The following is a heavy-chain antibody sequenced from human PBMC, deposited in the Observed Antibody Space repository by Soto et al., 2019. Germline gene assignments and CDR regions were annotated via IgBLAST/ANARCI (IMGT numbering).Heavy chain of an antibody. CDR2: INKDGSKQ. J-gene: IGHJ5*02. CDR1: GFTFTAYN. CDR3: TTKNWFQKS. D-gene: IGHD3-10*01. Sequence: GGSLRLSCAASGFTFTAYNMTWVRQVPGKGLEGVASINKDGSKQSYVDSCKVRFTISRDNAVYSLCLHINSLRAWATALYYGTTKNWFQKSWHQGSLVGTSS. V-gene: IGHV3-7*03.